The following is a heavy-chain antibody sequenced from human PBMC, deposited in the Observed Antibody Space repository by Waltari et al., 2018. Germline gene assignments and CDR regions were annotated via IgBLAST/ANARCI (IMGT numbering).Heavy chain of an antibody. J-gene: IGHJ5*02. D-gene: IGHD4-17*01. Sequence: QVQLQQWGAGLLKPSETLSLTCAVYGGSFSGYYWSWIRQPPGKGLEWIGEINHSGSTNYNPSLKSRVTTSVDTSKNQFSLKLSSVTAADTAVYYCARQPPTDYGDYWFDPWGQGTLVTVSS. CDR3: ARQPPTDYGDYWFDP. V-gene: IGHV4-34*01. CDR1: GGSFSGYY. CDR2: INHSGST.